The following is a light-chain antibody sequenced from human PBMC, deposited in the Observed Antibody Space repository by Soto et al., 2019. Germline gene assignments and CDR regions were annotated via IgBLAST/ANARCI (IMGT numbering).Light chain of an antibody. CDR3: QQADSFPRT. CDR1: QSISSY. Sequence: DIQMTQSPSSLSASVGDRVTITCRASQSISSYLNWYQQKPGKAPKLLIYGASNLQSGVPSRFSGSGSGTDFTLTISSLEPEDFATYYCQQADSFPRTFGQGTKVDIK. J-gene: IGKJ1*01. V-gene: IGKV1-39*01. CDR2: GAS.